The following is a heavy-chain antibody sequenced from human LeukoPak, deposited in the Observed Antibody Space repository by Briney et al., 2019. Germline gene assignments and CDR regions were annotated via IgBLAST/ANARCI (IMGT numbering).Heavy chain of an antibody. V-gene: IGHV1-8*01. Sequence: ASVKVSCKASGYTFTSYDINWVRQATGQGLEWMGWMNPNSGNTGYAQKFQGRVTMTRNTSISTAYMELSSLRSEDTAVYYCARDKWLVQAFDTWGQGTMVTVSS. CDR3: ARDKWLVQAFDT. J-gene: IGHJ3*02. CDR2: MNPNSGNT. D-gene: IGHD6-19*01. CDR1: GYTFTSYD.